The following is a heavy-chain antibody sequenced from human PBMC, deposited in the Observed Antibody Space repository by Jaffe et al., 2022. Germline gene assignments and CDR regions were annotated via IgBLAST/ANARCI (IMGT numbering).Heavy chain of an antibody. D-gene: IGHD2-21*01. J-gene: IGHJ3*02. CDR1: GFTFSSYS. CDR2: ISSSSSYI. Sequence: EVQLVESGGGLVKPGGSLRLSCAASGFTFSSYSMNWVRQAPGKGLEWVSSISSSSSYIYYADSVKGRFTISRDNAKNSLYLQMNSLRAEDTAVYYCARGHRQWLRPRECGGDCADAFDIWGQGTMVTVSS. CDR3: ARGHRQWLRPRECGGDCADAFDI. V-gene: IGHV3-21*01.